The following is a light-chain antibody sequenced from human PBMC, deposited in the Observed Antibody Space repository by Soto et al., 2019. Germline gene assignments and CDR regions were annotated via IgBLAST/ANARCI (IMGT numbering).Light chain of an antibody. Sequence: DIPMTQSTSSLSASVGDRVTVTCRASQSINWYLNWYQQKPGKAPNLLIYAASSLQSGVPSRFSGSGSGTDFTLTISSLQSEDFATYYCQQHYSPPWTFGQGTKVDIK. J-gene: IGKJ1*01. CDR3: QQHYSPPWT. V-gene: IGKV1-39*01. CDR1: QSINWY. CDR2: AAS.